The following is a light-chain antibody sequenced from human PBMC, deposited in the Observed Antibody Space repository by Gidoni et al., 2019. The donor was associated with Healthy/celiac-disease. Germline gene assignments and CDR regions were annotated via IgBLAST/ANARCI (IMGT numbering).Light chain of an antibody. V-gene: IGKV1-9*01. CDR3: QQLNSYPLT. J-gene: IGKJ4*01. Sequence: DIQLTQSPSFLSASVGDRVTITCRASQGIRSYLAWYQQKPGKAPKLLIYAASTLQSGVPSRFSGSGSGTEFTLTISSLQPEDFATYYCQQLNSYPLTFGEGTKVEIK. CDR2: AAS. CDR1: QGIRSY.